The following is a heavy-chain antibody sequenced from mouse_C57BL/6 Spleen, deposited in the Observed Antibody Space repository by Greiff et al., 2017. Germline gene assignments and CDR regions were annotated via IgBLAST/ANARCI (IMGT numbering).Heavy chain of an antibody. V-gene: IGHV7-3*01. CDR3: ARSPITPVVDDFDC. Sequence: DVMLVESGGGLVQPGGSLSLSCAASGFTFTDYYMSWVRQPPGKALEWLGFIRNKANGYTTEYSASVKGRFTISRDNSQSILYLQMNALRAEDSATYYCARSPITPVVDDFDCWGQGTTLTVSS. CDR1: GFTFTDYY. CDR2: IRNKANGYTT. D-gene: IGHD1-1*01. J-gene: IGHJ2*01.